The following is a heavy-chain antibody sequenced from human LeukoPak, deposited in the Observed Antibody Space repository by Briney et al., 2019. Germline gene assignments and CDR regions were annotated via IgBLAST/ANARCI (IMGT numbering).Heavy chain of an antibody. J-gene: IGHJ5*02. V-gene: IGHV3-9*01. CDR1: GFTFDDYA. Sequence: PGGSLRLSCAASGFTFDDYAMHWVRRAPGKGLEWVSGISWNSGSIGYADSVKGRFTISRDNAKNSLYLQMNSLRAEDTALYYCAKSDWFDPWGQGTLVTVSS. CDR2: ISWNSGSI. CDR3: AKSDWFDP.